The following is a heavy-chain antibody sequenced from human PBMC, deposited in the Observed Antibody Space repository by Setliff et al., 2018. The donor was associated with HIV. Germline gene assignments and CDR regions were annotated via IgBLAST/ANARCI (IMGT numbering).Heavy chain of an antibody. Sequence: SETLSLTCAVYGRSLSGYYWSWIRQPPGKGLEWIGEINQSGSTNYNPSLKSRVTISVDTSKNQFSLKLSSVTAADTAVYYCARGPPIVVVPAALLTFDYWGQGTLVTVSS. V-gene: IGHV4-34*01. D-gene: IGHD2-2*01. J-gene: IGHJ4*02. CDR1: GRSLSGYY. CDR3: ARGPPIVVVPAALLTFDY. CDR2: INQSGST.